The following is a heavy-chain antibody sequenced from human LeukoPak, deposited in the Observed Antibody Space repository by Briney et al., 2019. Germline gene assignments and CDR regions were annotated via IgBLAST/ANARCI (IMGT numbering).Heavy chain of an antibody. V-gene: IGHV7-4-1*02. J-gene: IGHJ4*02. CDR3: ARDAIIAAHTPYYFDY. D-gene: IGHD6-13*01. CDR1: GYTFTSYA. CDR2: INTNTGNP. Sequence: ASVKVSCKASGYTFTSYAMNWVRQAPGQGLEWMGWINTNTGNPTYAQGFTGRFVFSLDTSVSTAYLQISSLKAEDTAVYYCARDAIIAAHTPYYFDYWGQGTLVTVSS.